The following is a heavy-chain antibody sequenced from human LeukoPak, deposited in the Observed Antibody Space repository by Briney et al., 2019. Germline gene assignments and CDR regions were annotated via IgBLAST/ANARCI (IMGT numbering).Heavy chain of an antibody. V-gene: IGHV3-11*04. CDR1: GFTFSDYY. Sequence: PGGSLRLSCAASGFTFSDYYMSWIRQAPGKGLEWVSYISSSGSTIYYADSVKGRFTISRDNAKNSLYLQMNSLRAEDTAVYYCARDSAVDTAIFYYWGQGTLVTVSS. CDR3: ARDSAVDTAIFYY. J-gene: IGHJ4*02. CDR2: ISSSGSTI. D-gene: IGHD5-18*01.